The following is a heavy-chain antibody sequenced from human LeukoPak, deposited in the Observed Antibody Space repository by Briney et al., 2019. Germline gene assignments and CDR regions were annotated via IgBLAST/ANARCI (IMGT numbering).Heavy chain of an antibody. J-gene: IGHJ4*02. Sequence: GGSLRLSCVASGFTVSNYYMSWVRQAPGKGLEWVSSISSSSSYIYYADSVKGRFTISRDNAKNSLYLQMNSLRAEDTAVYYCASSELLRSLFDYWGQGTLVTVSS. CDR1: GFTVSNYY. D-gene: IGHD1-26*01. V-gene: IGHV3-21*01. CDR2: ISSSSSYI. CDR3: ASSELLRSLFDY.